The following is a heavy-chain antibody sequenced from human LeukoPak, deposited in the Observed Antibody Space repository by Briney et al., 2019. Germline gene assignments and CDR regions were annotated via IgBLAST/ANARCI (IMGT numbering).Heavy chain of an antibody. Sequence: PSETLSLTCAVYGGSFSGYYWSWIRQPPGKGLEWIGEINHSGSTNYNPSLKSRVTISVDTSKNQFSLKLSSVTAADTAVYYCARGEKQWLPHWYFDLWGRGTLVTVS. CDR3: ARGEKQWLPHWYFDL. J-gene: IGHJ2*01. D-gene: IGHD6-19*01. CDR1: GGSFSGYY. V-gene: IGHV4-34*01. CDR2: INHSGST.